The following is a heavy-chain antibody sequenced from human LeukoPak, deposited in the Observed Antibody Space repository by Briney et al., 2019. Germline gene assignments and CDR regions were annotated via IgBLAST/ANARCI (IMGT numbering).Heavy chain of an antibody. V-gene: IGHV4-31*03. D-gene: IGHD4-17*01. CDR3: ARETTVSEHFDY. Sequence: PSETLSLTCTVSGGSISSGSYYWSWIRQHPGKGLEWIGYIYYSGSTYYNPSLKSRVTISIDTSKNQFSLKLSSVTAADTAVYYCARETTVSEHFDYWGQGTPVTVSS. CDR1: GGSISSGSYY. CDR2: IYYSGST. J-gene: IGHJ4*02.